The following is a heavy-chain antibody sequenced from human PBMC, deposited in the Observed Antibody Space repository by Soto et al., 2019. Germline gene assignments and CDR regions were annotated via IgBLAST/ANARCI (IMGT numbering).Heavy chain of an antibody. CDR1: GGSISSSSYY. D-gene: IGHD3-22*01. Sequence: SETLSLTCTVSGGSISSSSYYWGWIRQPPGKGLEWIGSIYYSGSTYYNPSLKSRVTISVDTSKNQFSLKLSSVTAADKAVFYFAIHATYSDNSGSYNYWYLDLWGRGTLVTVSS. V-gene: IGHV4-39*01. J-gene: IGHJ2*01. CDR3: AIHATYSDNSGSYNYWYLDL. CDR2: IYYSGST.